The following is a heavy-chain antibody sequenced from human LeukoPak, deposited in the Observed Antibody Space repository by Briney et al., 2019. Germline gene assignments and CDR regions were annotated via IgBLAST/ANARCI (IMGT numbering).Heavy chain of an antibody. V-gene: IGHV4-59*01. Sequence: SSETLSLTCTVSGGSINSYYWSWIRQPPGKGLEWIGYIYHSGSTNYNPSLKSRVTISADTSKNQFSLKLSSVTAADTAVYYCARGGDSSSWYACFDPWGQGTLVTVSS. D-gene: IGHD6-13*01. CDR2: IYHSGST. J-gene: IGHJ5*02. CDR3: ARGGDSSSWYACFDP. CDR1: GGSINSYY.